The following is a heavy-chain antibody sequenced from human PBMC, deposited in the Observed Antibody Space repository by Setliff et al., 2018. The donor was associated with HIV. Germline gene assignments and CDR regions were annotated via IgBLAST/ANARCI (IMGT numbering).Heavy chain of an antibody. V-gene: IGHV4-59*11. J-gene: IGHJ4*02. CDR3: ARRLGATVFYYFDY. CDR1: GGSISSHF. D-gene: IGHD3-16*01. Sequence: SETLSLTCTVSGGSISSHFWSWIRQPPGKGLEWIGTVSYSGSTNYNPSLKSRVTISVDTSENQFSLKLSSVTAADTAVYYCARRLGATVFYYFDYWGQGALVTVS. CDR2: VSYSGST.